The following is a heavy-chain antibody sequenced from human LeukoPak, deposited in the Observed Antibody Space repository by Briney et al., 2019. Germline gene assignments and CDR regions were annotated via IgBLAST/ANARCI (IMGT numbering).Heavy chain of an antibody. CDR3: ARARIVVVSANYFDY. V-gene: IGHV3-48*02. J-gene: IGHJ4*02. D-gene: IGHD2-21*01. Sequence: GGSLRLSCAASGFTFSNYWMSWVRQAPGKGLEWVSYISSGSSSRYYADSVKGRFTISRDNAKNSLYLQMNSLSDEDTAIYYCARARIVVVSANYFDYWGQGILVTVSS. CDR2: ISSGSSSR. CDR1: GFTFSNYW.